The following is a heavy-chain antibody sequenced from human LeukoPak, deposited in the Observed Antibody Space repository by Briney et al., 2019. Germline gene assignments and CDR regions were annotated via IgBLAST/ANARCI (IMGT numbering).Heavy chain of an antibody. D-gene: IGHD2-2*01. CDR3: AKDFSYIVVVPVAIPFVFDI. Sequence: PGGSLRLSCAASGFIFSSYAMSWVRHAPGKGLEWVSAISGSGGSTYYADSVKGRFAISRDNSKNTLYLQMNSLTAEETAVYYCAKDFSYIVVVPVAIPFVFDIWGQGTMVTVSS. CDR1: GFIFSSYA. V-gene: IGHV3-23*01. J-gene: IGHJ3*02. CDR2: ISGSGGST.